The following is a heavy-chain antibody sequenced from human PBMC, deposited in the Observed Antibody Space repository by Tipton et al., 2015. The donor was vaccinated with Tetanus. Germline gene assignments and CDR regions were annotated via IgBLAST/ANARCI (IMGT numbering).Heavy chain of an antibody. CDR1: GDSVSGYY. CDR2: IYYSGST. Sequence: TLSLTCTVSGDSVSGYYWSWIRQPPGKGLEWIGYIYYSGSTNYNPSLKSRVTISVDTSKNQFSLKLSSETAADTAVYYCARANYDSSKKGPFDSWGQGTVVSVSS. J-gene: IGHJ4*02. CDR3: ARANYDSSKKGPFDS. V-gene: IGHV4-59*02. D-gene: IGHD1-7*01.